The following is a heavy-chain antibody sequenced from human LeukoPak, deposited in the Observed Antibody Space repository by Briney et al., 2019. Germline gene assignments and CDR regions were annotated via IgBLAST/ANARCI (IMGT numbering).Heavy chain of an antibody. CDR3: ARDLRLLWFGELSKEKRDNGGYYYYMDV. CDR2: INPNNGGT. J-gene: IGHJ6*03. CDR1: GYTFTGYY. Sequence: ASVKVSCKASGYTFTGYYIHWVRQAPGQGLEWMGWINPNNGGTIYAQKFQGRVTMTRDTSITTAYMELSRLRSDDTAVYYCARDLRLLWFGELSKEKRDNGGYYYYMDVWGKGTTVTISS. V-gene: IGHV1-2*02. D-gene: IGHD3-10*01.